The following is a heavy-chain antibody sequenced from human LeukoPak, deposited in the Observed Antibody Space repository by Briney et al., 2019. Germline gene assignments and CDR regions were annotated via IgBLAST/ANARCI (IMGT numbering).Heavy chain of an antibody. CDR3: ARDNRRALLDY. D-gene: IGHD1-26*01. CDR1: GFTFSSGG. Sequence: GGSLRLSCAAPGFTFSSGGMHWVRQAPGKGLEGVAVIWYDGSNKYYADSVQSRFTISRDNSKNTLYLQMNSLRAEDTAVYYCARDNRRALLDYWGQGTLVTVSS. J-gene: IGHJ4*02. CDR2: IWYDGSNK. V-gene: IGHV3-33*01.